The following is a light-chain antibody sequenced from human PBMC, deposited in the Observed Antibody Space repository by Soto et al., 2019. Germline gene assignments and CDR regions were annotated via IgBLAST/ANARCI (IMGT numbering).Light chain of an antibody. Sequence: CVLTKPASVNRAPGQSITISCARTSRDVGGYNYVSWYQQHPGKAPKLIICDVSNRPSGVSSRFSGSKSGNTASLTISGLQAEDEADYYCSSFAGTSYVFGTGTKVTVL. V-gene: IGLV2-14*01. CDR2: DVS. CDR1: SRDVGGYNY. CDR3: SSFAGTSYV. J-gene: IGLJ1*01.